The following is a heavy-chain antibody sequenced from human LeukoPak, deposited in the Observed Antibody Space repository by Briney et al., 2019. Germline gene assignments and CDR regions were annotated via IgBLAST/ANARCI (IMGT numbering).Heavy chain of an antibody. V-gene: IGHV4-59*01. CDR1: GGSISSYY. D-gene: IGHD3-9*01. CDR2: IYYSGST. J-gene: IGHJ4*02. CDR3: ARVSYDILTGYYDSFDY. Sequence: PSETLSLTCTVSGGSISSYYWSWIRQPPGKGLEWIGYIYYSGSTNYNPSLKSRVTISVDTSKNHFSLKLSSVTAADTAVYYCARVSYDILTGYYDSFDYWGQGTLVTVSS.